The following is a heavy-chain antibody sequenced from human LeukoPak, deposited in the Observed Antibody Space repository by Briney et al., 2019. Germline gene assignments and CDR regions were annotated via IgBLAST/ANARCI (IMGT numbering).Heavy chain of an antibody. Sequence: GRSLRLSCAASGFTFSDYYMSWIRQAPGKGLEWVSYISSSGSTIYYADSVKGRFTISRDNAKNSLYLQMNSLRAEDTAVYYCARDRYSSGWYYFDYWGQGTLVTVSS. V-gene: IGHV3-11*04. CDR2: ISSSGSTI. J-gene: IGHJ4*02. D-gene: IGHD6-19*01. CDR1: GFTFSDYY. CDR3: ARDRYSSGWYYFDY.